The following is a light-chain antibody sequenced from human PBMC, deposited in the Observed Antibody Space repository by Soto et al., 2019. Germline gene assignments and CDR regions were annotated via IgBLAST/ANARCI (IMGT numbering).Light chain of an antibody. J-gene: IGKJ4*01. CDR2: EAS. CDR1: QSVSSY. Sequence: EIVLTQSPATLSLSPGERATLSCRASQSVSSYLAWYQQKPGQAPRLLIYEASNRATGIPVRFSGSGSGTDFTLTIRSLEPEDFAVYYCQQRSNWPPLTFGGGTKVEIK. CDR3: QQRSNWPPLT. V-gene: IGKV3-11*01.